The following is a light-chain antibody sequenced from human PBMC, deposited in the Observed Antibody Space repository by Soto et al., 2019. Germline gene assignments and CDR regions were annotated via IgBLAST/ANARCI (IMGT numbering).Light chain of an antibody. Sequence: QSVLTQPPSASGTPGQRVTISCSGSSSNIGSNYVYWYQQLPGTAPKLLIYRNNQRPSGVPDRFSGSKSGTSASLAISGLRSDDEADYYCAAWDDSLSGPGFGGGTKLTV. V-gene: IGLV1-47*01. CDR1: SSNIGSNY. CDR2: RNN. J-gene: IGLJ2*01. CDR3: AAWDDSLSGPG.